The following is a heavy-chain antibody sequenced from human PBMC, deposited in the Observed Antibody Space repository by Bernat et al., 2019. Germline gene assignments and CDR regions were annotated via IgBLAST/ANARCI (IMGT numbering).Heavy chain of an antibody. D-gene: IGHD3-22*01. Sequence: QVQLVQSGAEVKKPGSSVKVSCKASGGTFSSYAISWVRQAPGQGLEWMGRIIPILGIANYAQECQGRGTMTADKATSTAYMELSSLGSEETAVYYCAGELDDSRGDRCDYGGQGTLVT. CDR2: IIPILGIA. CDR1: GGTFSSYA. J-gene: IGHJ4*02. CDR3: AGELDDSRGDRCDY. V-gene: IGHV1-69*04.